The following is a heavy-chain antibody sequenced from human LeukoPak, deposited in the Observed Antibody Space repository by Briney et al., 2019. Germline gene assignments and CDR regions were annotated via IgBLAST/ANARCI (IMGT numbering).Heavy chain of an antibody. V-gene: IGHV4-61*01. D-gene: IGHD3-10*01. CDR3: ARGSGYYGSGSYYNGNFDY. J-gene: IGHJ4*02. CDR2: IYYSGRT. Sequence: KTSETLSLSCTVSGGSVSIGSYYWSWIRHPPGKGLEWIVYIYYSGRTNYNPSLKRLVTISVATSKNQFLLKLSSVTAAETAAYYCARGSGYYGSGSYYNGNFDYWGQGTLVTVSS. CDR1: GGSVSIGSYY.